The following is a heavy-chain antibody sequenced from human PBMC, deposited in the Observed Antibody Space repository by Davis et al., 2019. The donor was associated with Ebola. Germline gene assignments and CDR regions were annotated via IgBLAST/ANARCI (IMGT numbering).Heavy chain of an antibody. Sequence: SVKVSCKASGGTFSNYAISWIRQAPGQGLEWMGGIIPLFGAANYAQNFQGRVTITADESTRTSYMELSSLGFEDTAVYYCARVRTGYYYDSSDSPSWFDPWGQGSLVTVSS. V-gene: IGHV1-69*13. CDR2: IIPLFGAA. CDR3: ARVRTGYYYDSSDSPSWFDP. D-gene: IGHD3-22*01. CDR1: GGTFSNYA. J-gene: IGHJ5*02.